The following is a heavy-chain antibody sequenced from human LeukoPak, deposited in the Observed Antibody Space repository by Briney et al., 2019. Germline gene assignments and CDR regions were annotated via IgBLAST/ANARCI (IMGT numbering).Heavy chain of an antibody. CDR3: ATIASYSSSSYEGYYYYYYMDV. D-gene: IGHD6-13*01. J-gene: IGHJ6*03. CDR1: GGTFSSYA. V-gene: IGHV1-69*05. Sequence: SVKVSCKASGGTFSSYAISWVRQAPGQGLEWMGGIIPIFGTANYAQKFQGRVTITTDESTSTAYMELSSLRSEDTAVYYCATIASYSSSSYEGYYYYYYMDVWGKGTTVTVSS. CDR2: IIPIFGTA.